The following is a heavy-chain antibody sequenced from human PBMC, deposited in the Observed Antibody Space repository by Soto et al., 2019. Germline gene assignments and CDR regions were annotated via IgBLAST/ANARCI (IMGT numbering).Heavy chain of an antibody. J-gene: IGHJ4*02. V-gene: IGHV4-39*01. CDR3: AHYSMVRGVILFDY. Sequence: PSETLCLTCTVSGGSISSSSYYWGWIRQPPGKGLEWIGSIYYSGSTYYNPSLKSRVTISVDTSKNQFSLKLSSVTAADTAVYYCAHYSMVRGVILFDYWGQGTLVTVSS. CDR1: GGSISSSSYY. D-gene: IGHD3-10*01. CDR2: IYYSGST.